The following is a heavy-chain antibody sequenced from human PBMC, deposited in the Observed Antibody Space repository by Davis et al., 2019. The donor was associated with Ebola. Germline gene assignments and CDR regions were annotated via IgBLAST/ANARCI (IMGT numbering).Heavy chain of an antibody. J-gene: IGHJ6*02. Sequence: GGSLRLSCAASGFTFTRYGMHWVRQTPGKGLEWVAVISYDGINKHHADSVKGRFTISRDNSKNTVFLEMNSLKTEDTAVYYCAQVRHRRDDFWSGYTYAAMEVWGQGTTVIVSS. V-gene: IGHV3-30*18. CDR2: ISYDGINK. CDR1: GFTFTRYG. D-gene: IGHD3-3*01. CDR3: AQVRHRRDDFWSGYTYAAMEV.